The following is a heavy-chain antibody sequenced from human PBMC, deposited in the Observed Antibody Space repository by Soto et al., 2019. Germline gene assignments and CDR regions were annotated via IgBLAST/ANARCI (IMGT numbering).Heavy chain of an antibody. D-gene: IGHD2-15*01. V-gene: IGHV3-15*07. CDR3: TSVETGYCSGGSCYYFYYYYGMDV. CDR1: GFTFSNAW. CDR2: IKSKTEGGTT. J-gene: IGHJ6*02. Sequence: EVQLVESGGGLVKPGGSLRLSCAASGFTFSNAWMNWVRQAPGKGLEWVGRIKSKTEGGTTDYAAPVNCRFTILRDESTNPLSLQMNRLKSGDAAVYYCTSVETGYCSGGSCYYFYYYYGMDVWCQETTDTVSS.